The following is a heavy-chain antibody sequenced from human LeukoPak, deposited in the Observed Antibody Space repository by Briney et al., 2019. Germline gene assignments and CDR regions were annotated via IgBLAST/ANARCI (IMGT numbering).Heavy chain of an antibody. CDR1: GFTFSSYS. J-gene: IGHJ4*02. CDR2: ISGSGGTT. CDR3: AEREYSSF. V-gene: IGHV3-23*01. D-gene: IGHD6-6*01. Sequence: QSGGSLRLSCAASGFTFSSYSMNWVRQAPGKGLEWVSAISGSGGTTYYADSVKGRFTISRDNSNNTLYLQMNSLRAEDTAVYYCAEREYSSFWGQGTLVTVSS.